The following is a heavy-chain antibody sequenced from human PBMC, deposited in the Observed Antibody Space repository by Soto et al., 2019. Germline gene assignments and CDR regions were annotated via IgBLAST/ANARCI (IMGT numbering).Heavy chain of an antibody. CDR2: INAGNGNT. CDR1: GYTFTSYA. D-gene: IGHD4-17*01. J-gene: IGHJ4*02. CDR3: ARVEVYGASRVFDY. V-gene: IGHV1-3*01. Sequence: ASVKVSCKASGYTFTSYAMHWVRQAPGQRLEWMGWINAGNGNTKYSRKFQGRVTITRDTSASTAYMELSSLRSEDTAVYYCARVEVYGASRVFDYWGQGTLVTVSS.